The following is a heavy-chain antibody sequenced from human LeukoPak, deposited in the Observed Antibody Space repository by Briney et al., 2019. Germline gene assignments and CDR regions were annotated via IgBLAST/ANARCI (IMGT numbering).Heavy chain of an antibody. CDR1: GFTFSSYW. J-gene: IGHJ5*02. D-gene: IGHD3-3*01. CDR2: IKQDGSEK. V-gene: IGHV3-7*02. Sequence: PGGSLRLSCAASGFTFSSYWMSWVRQAPGKGLEWVANIKQDGSEKYYVDSVKGRFTISRDNAKNSLYLQMNSLRAEDTAVYYCARLSGDFWSGYRNWFDPWGQGTLVTVSS. CDR3: ARLSGDFWSGYRNWFDP.